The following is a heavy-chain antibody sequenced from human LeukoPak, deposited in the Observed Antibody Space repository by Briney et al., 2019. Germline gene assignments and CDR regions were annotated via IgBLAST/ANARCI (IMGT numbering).Heavy chain of an antibody. J-gene: IGHJ3*02. CDR1: GITFSSYW. CDR3: ANLLLGAFDI. V-gene: IGHV3-7*01. Sequence: PGGSLRLSCAASGITFSSYWMGWVRQAPGKGLEWVANIKQDGSEKSYVDSVKGRFTISRDNAKNSLYLQMSSLRVEDTAVYYCANLLLGAFDIWGQGTMVTVSS. CDR2: IKQDGSEK. D-gene: IGHD3-10*01.